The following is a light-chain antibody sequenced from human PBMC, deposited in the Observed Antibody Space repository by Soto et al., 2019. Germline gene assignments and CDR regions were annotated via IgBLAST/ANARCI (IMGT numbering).Light chain of an antibody. CDR3: QQGDSTLWT. V-gene: IGKV1-39*01. CDR1: QSISSY. CDR2: AAS. Sequence: DIQMTQSPSSLSASVGDRVTITCRASQSISSYLNWYQQKPGKAPKLLIYAASSLQSGVPSRFSGSASGTYFTSTMGSRQPTVFAPYSGQQGDSTLWTWGKGTKVKIK. J-gene: IGKJ1*01.